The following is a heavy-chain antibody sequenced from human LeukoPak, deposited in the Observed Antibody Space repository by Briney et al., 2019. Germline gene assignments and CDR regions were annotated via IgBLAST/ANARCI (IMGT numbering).Heavy chain of an antibody. Sequence: ASVKVSCKASGYTFTSYDINWVRQATGQGLEWMGWMNPNSGNTGYAQKFQGRVTMTRNTSISTAYMELSSLRSEGTAVYYCARLAYGSGSLRYYYYYYMDVWGKGTTVTISS. CDR2: MNPNSGNT. J-gene: IGHJ6*03. D-gene: IGHD3-10*01. CDR1: GYTFTSYD. V-gene: IGHV1-8*01. CDR3: ARLAYGSGSLRYYYYYYMDV.